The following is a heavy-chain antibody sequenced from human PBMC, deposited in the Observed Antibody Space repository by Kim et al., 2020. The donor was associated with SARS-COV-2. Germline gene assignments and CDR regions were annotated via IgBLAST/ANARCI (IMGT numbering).Heavy chain of an antibody. CDR3: ARVAPDSSGSRRWTYFDY. J-gene: IGHJ4*02. V-gene: IGHV3-53*01. D-gene: IGHD3-22*01. CDR1: GFTVNSNY. CDR2: IYSGDST. Sequence: GGSLRLSCAASGFTVNSNYMSWVRQVPGKGLEWVSVIYSGDSTDYADSVKGRFTISRDNSKNTLYLQMNSLRGEDTAVYYCARVAPDSSGSRRWTYFDYWGQGTLVTVSS.